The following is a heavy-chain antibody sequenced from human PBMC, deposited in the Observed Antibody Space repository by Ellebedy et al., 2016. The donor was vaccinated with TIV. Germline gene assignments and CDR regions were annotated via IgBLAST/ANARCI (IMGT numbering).Heavy chain of an antibody. V-gene: IGHV3-53*01. Sequence: PGGSLRLSCAASGFSVSSNYVSWVRQAPGKGLEWASYIYTGDSTYHADSVNGRFTISRDNSKNTVSLQMNSLRVEDTAVYYCARVRSSAFEIWGQGTMVTVSS. CDR3: ARVRSSAFEI. J-gene: IGHJ3*02. CDR2: IYTGDST. CDR1: GFSVSSNY.